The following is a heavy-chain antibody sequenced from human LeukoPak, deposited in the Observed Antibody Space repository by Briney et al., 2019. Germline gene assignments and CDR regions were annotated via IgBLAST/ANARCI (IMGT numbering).Heavy chain of an antibody. CDR1: GFTVSSNY. CDR2: IYSGGST. Sequence: PGGSLRLSCAASGFTVSSNYMSWVRQAPGKGLEWVSVIYSGGSTYYADSVKGRFTISRDNSKNTLYLQMNSLRAEDTAVYYCARDRRIAAAGRYYYYMDVWGKGTTATVSS. J-gene: IGHJ6*03. V-gene: IGHV3-66*02. D-gene: IGHD6-13*01. CDR3: ARDRRIAAAGRYYYYMDV.